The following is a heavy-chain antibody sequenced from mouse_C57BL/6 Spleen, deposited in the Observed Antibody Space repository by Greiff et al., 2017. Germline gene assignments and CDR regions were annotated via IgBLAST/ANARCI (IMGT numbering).Heavy chain of an antibody. V-gene: IGHV1-82*01. Sequence: QVQLQQSGPELVKPGASVKISCKASGYAFSSSWMNWVKQRPGKGLEWIGRIYPGDGDTNYNGKFKGKATLTADKSSSTAYMQLSSLTSEDSAVYFCAIVTTVVATSDYWGQGTTLTVSS. J-gene: IGHJ2*01. CDR1: GYAFSSSW. CDR3: AIVTTVVATSDY. CDR2: IYPGDGDT. D-gene: IGHD1-1*01.